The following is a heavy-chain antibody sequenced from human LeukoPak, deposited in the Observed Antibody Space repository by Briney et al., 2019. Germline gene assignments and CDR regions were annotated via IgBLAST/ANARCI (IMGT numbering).Heavy chain of an antibody. Sequence: ASVKVSCKASGYTFTDYYINWVRQAPGQGLEWMGWISAYNGNTNYAQKLQGRVTMTTDTSTSTAYMELRSLRSDDTAAYYCARQYCSGGSCYYGYWGQGTLVTVSS. D-gene: IGHD2-15*01. CDR1: GYTFTDYY. V-gene: IGHV1-18*04. CDR2: ISAYNGNT. CDR3: ARQYCSGGSCYYGY. J-gene: IGHJ4*02.